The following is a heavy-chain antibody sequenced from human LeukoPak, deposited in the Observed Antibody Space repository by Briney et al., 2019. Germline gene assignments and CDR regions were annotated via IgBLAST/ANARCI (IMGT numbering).Heavy chain of an antibody. CDR1: GFTFDDYA. D-gene: IGHD3-22*01. V-gene: IGHV3-9*01. CDR3: AKSGNYYDSSYH. J-gene: IGHJ5*02. Sequence: GGSLRLSCAASGFTFDDYAMHWVRQAPGKGLEWVSGISWNSGSIGYADSVKGRFTISRDDAKNSLYLQMNSLRAEDTALYYCAKSGNYYDSSYHWGQGTLVTVSS. CDR2: ISWNSGSI.